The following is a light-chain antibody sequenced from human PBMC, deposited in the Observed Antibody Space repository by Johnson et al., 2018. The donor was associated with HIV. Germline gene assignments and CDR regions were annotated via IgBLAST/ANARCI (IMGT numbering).Light chain of an antibody. V-gene: IGLV1-51*02. Sequence: QPVLTQPPSVSAAPGQKVTISCSGSSSNIGNNYVSWYQQFPGTAPKLLIYENNKRPSGIPDRFSGSKSGTSATLGITGLQTGDEADYYCGTWDSSLSDYVFGDGTKVTVL. J-gene: IGLJ1*01. CDR3: GTWDSSLSDYV. CDR1: SSNIGNNY. CDR2: ENN.